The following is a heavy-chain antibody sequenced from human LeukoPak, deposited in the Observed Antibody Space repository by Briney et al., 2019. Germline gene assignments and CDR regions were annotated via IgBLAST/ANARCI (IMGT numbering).Heavy chain of an antibody. CDR2: IYYGGST. J-gene: IGHJ5*02. V-gene: IGHV4-61*01. Sequence: KAWETLSLTCTVSGGSVNSGNYYWNWIRQSPGKGLEWIGYIYYGGSTSYNPSLKSRVTISIATYKSQFSLKLSSVTAADTAVYYCARDRERVHQFDPWGPGTLVTVSS. D-gene: IGHD1-1*01. CDR1: GGSVNSGNYY. CDR3: ARDRERVHQFDP.